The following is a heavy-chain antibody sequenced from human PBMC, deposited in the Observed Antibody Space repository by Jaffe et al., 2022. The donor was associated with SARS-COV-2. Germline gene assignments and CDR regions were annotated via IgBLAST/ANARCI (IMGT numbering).Heavy chain of an antibody. CDR3: AKLLFGSSGPPTMDV. Sequence: QVQLVESGGGVVQPGRSLRLSCAASGFTFSSYGMHWVRQAPGKGLEWVAVISYDGSNKYYADSVKGRFTISRDNSKNTLYLQMNSLRAEDTAVYYCAKLLFGSSGPPTMDVWGQGTTVTVSS. CDR1: GFTFSSYG. D-gene: IGHD3-22*01. J-gene: IGHJ6*02. V-gene: IGHV3-30*18. CDR2: ISYDGSNK.